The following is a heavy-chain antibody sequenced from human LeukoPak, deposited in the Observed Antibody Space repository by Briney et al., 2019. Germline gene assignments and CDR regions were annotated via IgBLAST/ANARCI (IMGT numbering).Heavy chain of an antibody. Sequence: GGSLRLSCAASGLTFSSYVMNWVRQAPGKGLEWVSGISDSGGGTYYADSVKGRFTISRDNSKNTLYLQMNSLRAEDTAVYYCAKLPGRAADYWGQGTLVTVSS. CDR1: GLTFSSYV. CDR2: ISDSGGGT. V-gene: IGHV3-23*01. J-gene: IGHJ4*02. CDR3: AKLPGRAADY.